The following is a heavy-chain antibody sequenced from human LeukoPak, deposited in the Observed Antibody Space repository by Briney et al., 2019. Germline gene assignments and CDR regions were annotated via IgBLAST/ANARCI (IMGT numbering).Heavy chain of an antibody. Sequence: ASVKVSCKASGYTFTGYYMHWVRQAPGQGLEWMGWINPNSGGTNYAQKFQGRVTMTRDTSISTAYMELSRLRSDDTAVYYCARLAYSGSYFDYWGQGTLVTVSS. CDR1: GYTFTGYY. V-gene: IGHV1-2*02. CDR2: INPNSGGT. J-gene: IGHJ4*02. D-gene: IGHD1-26*01. CDR3: ARLAYSGSYFDY.